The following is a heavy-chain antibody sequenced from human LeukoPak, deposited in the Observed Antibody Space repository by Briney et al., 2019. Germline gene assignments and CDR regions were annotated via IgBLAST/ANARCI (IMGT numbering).Heavy chain of an antibody. CDR1: GYTFTSYG. V-gene: IGHV1-18*01. CDR3: AGVGDCSSTSCPSDYYYYYMDV. D-gene: IGHD2-2*01. CDR2: ISAYNGNT. Sequence: ASVKVSCKASGYTFTSYGISWVRQAPGQGLEWMGWISAYNGNTNYAQKLQGRVTMTTDTSTSTAYMELSSLRSEDTAVYYCAGVGDCSSTSCPSDYYYYYMDVWGKGTTVTVSS. J-gene: IGHJ6*03.